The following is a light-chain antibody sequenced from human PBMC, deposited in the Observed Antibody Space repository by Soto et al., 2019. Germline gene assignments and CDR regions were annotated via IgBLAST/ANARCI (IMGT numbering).Light chain of an antibody. CDR3: SSYTSSSTLYVV. CDR2: EVS. V-gene: IGLV2-14*01. Sequence: ALTQPASVSGSPGQSITISCTGTSSDVGGYNYVSWYQQHPGKAPKLMIYEVSNRPSGVSNRFSGSKSGNTASLTISGLQAEDKADYYCSSYTSSSTLYVVFGGGTQLTVL. CDR1: SSDVGGYNY. J-gene: IGLJ2*01.